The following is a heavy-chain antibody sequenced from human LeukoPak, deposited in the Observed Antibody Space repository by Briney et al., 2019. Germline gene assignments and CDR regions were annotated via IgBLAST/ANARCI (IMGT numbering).Heavy chain of an antibody. J-gene: IGHJ4*02. V-gene: IGHV4-59*08. CDR2: IHYSGNT. CDR3: ARYCTATDCFAFEY. Sequence: SETLSLTCTVSDGSISTDYWSWIRQPPGKGLEWIGHIHYSGNTNYNPSLKSRVTISVDTSKNQFSLQLSSVTAADTAVYYCARYCTATDCFAFEYWGKGSLVTV. D-gene: IGHD2-21*02. CDR1: DGSISTDY.